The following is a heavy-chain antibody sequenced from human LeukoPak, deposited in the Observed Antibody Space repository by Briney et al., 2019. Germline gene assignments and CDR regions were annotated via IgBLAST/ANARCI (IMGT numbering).Heavy chain of an antibody. CDR1: GGSISSGSYY. J-gene: IGHJ4*02. CDR3: ARDSNGYSSGWDN. Sequence: SQTLSLTCTVSGGSISSGSYYWSWIRQPAGKGLEWIGRIYTSGSTNYNPSLKSRVTISVDTTKNQFSLKLSSVTAADPAVYYCARDSNGYSSGWDNWGQGTLVTVSS. CDR2: IYTSGST. V-gene: IGHV4-61*02. D-gene: IGHD6-19*01.